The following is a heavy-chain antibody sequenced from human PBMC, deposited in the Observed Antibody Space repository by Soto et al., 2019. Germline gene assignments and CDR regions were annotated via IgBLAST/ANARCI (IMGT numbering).Heavy chain of an antibody. D-gene: IGHD6-6*01. CDR2: MNPNSDNT. V-gene: IGHV1-8*01. CDR3: ARVKYILNVPGSLDS. J-gene: IGHJ4*02. CDR1: GYPLTSYD. Sequence: QVQLVQSGAEVRKPGASVKVSCKASGYPLTSYDINWLRQKTGEGLVWRGWMNPNSDNTIYAPKFQGRVTMTRNTSTNTAYMELRSLTSDDTGVYYCARVKYILNVPGSLDSWGQGTLVTVSS.